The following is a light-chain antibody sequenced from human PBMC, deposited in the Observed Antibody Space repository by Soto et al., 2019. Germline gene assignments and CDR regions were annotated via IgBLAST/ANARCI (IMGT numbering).Light chain of an antibody. J-gene: IGKJ1*01. CDR2: RTS. V-gene: IGKV3-15*01. Sequence: RVTTQSPATLSVSPGERATLSCRASQNVAGDLAWYQQKPGQAPRLLIYRTSTRATGIRARFSGSGSGTEFTLTISSLQSEDFAVYYCQEYNGRSSFGQGTKVEIK. CDR1: QNVAGD. CDR3: QEYNGRSS.